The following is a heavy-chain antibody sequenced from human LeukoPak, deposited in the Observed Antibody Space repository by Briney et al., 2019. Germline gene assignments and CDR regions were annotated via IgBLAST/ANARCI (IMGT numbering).Heavy chain of an antibody. D-gene: IGHD1-26*01. CDR3: ARDLGVLRRYDAFDI. CDR2: ISYDGSNK. Sequence: GGSLRLSCAASGFTFSSYAMSWVRQAPGKGLEWVAVISYDGSNKYYADSVKGRFTISRDNSKNTLYLQMNSLRAEDTAVYYCARDLGVLRRYDAFDIWGQGTMVTVSS. V-gene: IGHV3-30-3*01. J-gene: IGHJ3*02. CDR1: GFTFSSYA.